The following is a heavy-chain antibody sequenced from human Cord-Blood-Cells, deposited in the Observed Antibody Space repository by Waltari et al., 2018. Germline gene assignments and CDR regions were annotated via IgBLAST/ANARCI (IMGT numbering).Heavy chain of an antibody. CDR3: ASLGYCSSTSCY. J-gene: IGHJ4*02. CDR2: ISSSGSTI. D-gene: IGHD2-2*01. Sequence: EVQLVESGGGLVQPGGSLRLSCAASGFTFSSYEMNWVRQAPGKGLEWVSYISSSGSTIYYADSVKGRFTISRDNAKNSLYLQMNSLRAEDTAVYYCASLGYCSSTSCYWGQGTLVTVSS. CDR1: GFTFSSYE. V-gene: IGHV3-48*03.